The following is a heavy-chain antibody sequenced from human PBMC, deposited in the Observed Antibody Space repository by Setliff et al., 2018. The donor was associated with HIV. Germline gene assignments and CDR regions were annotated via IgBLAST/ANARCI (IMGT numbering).Heavy chain of an antibody. J-gene: IGHJ2*01. Sequence: LSLTCTVSGGSISSSTYYWGWIRQPPGKGLEWIGTISYSGSTYYNPSLKSRVIISVDTSKNQFSLKLSSVTAADTAVYYCASPRGYCSGGTCHFWYFDLRGRGTLVTVS. CDR1: GGSISSSTYY. CDR2: ISYSGST. D-gene: IGHD2-15*01. V-gene: IGHV4-39*01. CDR3: ASPRGYCSGGTCHFWYFDL.